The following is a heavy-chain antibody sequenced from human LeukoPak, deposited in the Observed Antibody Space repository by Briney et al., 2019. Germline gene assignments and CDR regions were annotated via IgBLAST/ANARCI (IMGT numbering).Heavy chain of an antibody. CDR1: GGSISNFY. V-gene: IGHV4-59*08. CDR2: ISYGGGT. J-gene: IGHJ4*02. CDR3: ARVGATSGYFYYFDN. D-gene: IGHD1-26*01. Sequence: SETLSLTCAVSGGSISNFYWSWVRQPAGKGLEWVGYISYGGGTTYNASLKHRLSMSMDTSKNQLSLRLSSVTAADTALYYCARVGATSGYFYYFDNWGQGTLVTVSS.